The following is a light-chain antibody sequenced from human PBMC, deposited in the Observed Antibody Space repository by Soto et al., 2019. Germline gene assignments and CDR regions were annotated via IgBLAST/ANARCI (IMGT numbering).Light chain of an antibody. CDR2: LGS. J-gene: IGKJ1*01. V-gene: IGKV2-28*01. CDR1: QSLLHSNGNIY. Sequence: DIVLTQSPLSLPVTPGESASISCRSSQSLLHSNGNIYLDWYLQKPGQSPQLLNYLGSIRASGDPDRCSGSGSGTDFTLKITRVEAEDVGVYYCMQSIHAPRTFGLGTKVEIK. CDR3: MQSIHAPRT.